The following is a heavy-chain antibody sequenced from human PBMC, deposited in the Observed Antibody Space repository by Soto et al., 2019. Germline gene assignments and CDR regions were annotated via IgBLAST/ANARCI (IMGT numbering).Heavy chain of an antibody. CDR3: ARDGNFVLRGYSFGFDF. CDR1: GGTFSRYA. Sequence: VASEKVSCKASGGTFSRYAISWVRQAPGQGLEWMGGIIPIFGTANYAQKFQGRVTITADESTSTAYMELSSLRSEDTAVYYCARDGNFVLRGYSFGFDFWGQGTRVTVSS. CDR2: IIPIFGTA. V-gene: IGHV1-69*13. D-gene: IGHD5-18*01. J-gene: IGHJ4*02.